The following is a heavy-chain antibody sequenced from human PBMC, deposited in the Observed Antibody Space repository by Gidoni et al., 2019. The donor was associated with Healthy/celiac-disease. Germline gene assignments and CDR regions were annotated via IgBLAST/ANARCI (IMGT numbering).Heavy chain of an antibody. CDR1: GGSVIGYY. CDR3: ARADRSKTMVRGVKYFDY. CDR2: SNISGSN. Sequence: QVQLHQWHAGLWKPSQTLSLACALFGGSVIGYYWSGIREPPGKGLEWIGESNISGSNNYNPSLKSRVTISVDTSKNQSSMKLSSVTAADTAVYYCARADRSKTMVRGVKYFDYWGQGTLVTVSS. D-gene: IGHD3-10*01. V-gene: IGHV4-34*01. J-gene: IGHJ4*02.